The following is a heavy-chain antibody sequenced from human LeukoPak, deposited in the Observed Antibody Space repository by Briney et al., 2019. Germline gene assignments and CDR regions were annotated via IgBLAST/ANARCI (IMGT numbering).Heavy chain of an antibody. CDR1: GDTFSIYA. D-gene: IGHD7-27*01. V-gene: IGHV1-69*04. CDR2: IIPILGIA. Sequence: SVKVSCKTSGDTFSIYAISWVRQAPGQGLEWMGRIIPILGIANYAQKFQGRVTITADKSTSTAYMELSSLRSEDTAVYYCARTWVGKYDYGDYWGQGTLVTVSS. J-gene: IGHJ4*02. CDR3: ARTWVGKYDYGDY.